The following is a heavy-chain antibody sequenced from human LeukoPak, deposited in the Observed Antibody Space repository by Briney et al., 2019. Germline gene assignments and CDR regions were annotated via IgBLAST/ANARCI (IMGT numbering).Heavy chain of an antibody. CDR3: AKGQLVRGEFDY. CDR1: GFTFSSYA. D-gene: IGHD6-6*01. V-gene: IGHV3-23*01. CDR2: ISASGGST. J-gene: IGHJ4*02. Sequence: GGSLRLSCAASGFTFSSYAMSWVRQAPGKGLEWVPAISASGGSTYYADSVKGRFTISRDNSKNALYLQMNSLRAEDTAVYYCAKGQLVRGEFDYWGQGTLVTVSS.